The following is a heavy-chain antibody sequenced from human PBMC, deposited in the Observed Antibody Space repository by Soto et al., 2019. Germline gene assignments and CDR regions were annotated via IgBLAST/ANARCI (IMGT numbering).Heavy chain of an antibody. J-gene: IGHJ6*03. CDR3: ARYEIPASTMDYYYMDV. Sequence: ASVKVSFKASGYTFTSHYMHWVRQAPGQGLEWMGIINPSGGSTSYAQKFQGRVTMTRDTSTSTVYMELSSLRSEDTAMYYCARYEIPASTMDYYYMDVWGKGTTVTVSS. D-gene: IGHD2-2*02. CDR2: INPSGGST. CDR1: GYTFTSHY. V-gene: IGHV1-46*01.